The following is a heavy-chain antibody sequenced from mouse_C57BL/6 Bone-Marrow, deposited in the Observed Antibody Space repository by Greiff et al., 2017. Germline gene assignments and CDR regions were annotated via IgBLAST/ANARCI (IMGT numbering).Heavy chain of an antibody. J-gene: IGHJ2*01. CDR3: ARSYGNYGFDY. V-gene: IGHV5-6*02. D-gene: IGHD2-1*01. CDR2: ISSGGSYT. Sequence: DVMLVESGGDLVKPGGSLKLSCAASGFTFSSYGMSWVRQTPDKRLEWVATISSGGSYTYYPDSVKGRFTISRDNAKNTLYLQMSSLKSEDTAMYYCARSYGNYGFDYWGQGTTLTVSS. CDR1: GFTFSSYG.